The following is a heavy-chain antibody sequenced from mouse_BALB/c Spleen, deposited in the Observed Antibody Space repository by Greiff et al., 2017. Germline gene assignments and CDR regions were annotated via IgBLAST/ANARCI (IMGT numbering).Heavy chain of an antibody. D-gene: IGHD1-1*01. V-gene: IGHV14-3*02. CDR1: GFNIKDTY. Sequence: EVQLQQSGAELVKPGASVKLSCTASGFNIKDTYMHWVKQRPEQGLECIGRIDPANGNTKYDPKFQGKATITADTSSNTAYLQLSSLTSEDTAVYYCARDYYGSRGDYYAMDYWGQGTSGTVSS. J-gene: IGHJ4*01. CDR2: IDPANGNT. CDR3: ARDYYGSRGDYYAMDY.